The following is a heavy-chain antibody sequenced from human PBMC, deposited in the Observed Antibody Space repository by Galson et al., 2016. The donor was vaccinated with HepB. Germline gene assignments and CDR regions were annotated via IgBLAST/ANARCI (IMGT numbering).Heavy chain of an antibody. Sequence: SLRLSCAASGFTFSTYAMHWVRQTPGKGLEWVAIISYDGSNQYYADSVKGRFTISRDKSKKTLYLQMNSLRAEDAAVYYCARASVLRFLEWLSYGMDVWGQGTTVTVSS. CDR2: ISYDGSNQ. CDR3: ARASVLRFLEWLSYGMDV. J-gene: IGHJ6*02. D-gene: IGHD3-3*01. CDR1: GFTFSTYA. V-gene: IGHV3-30*01.